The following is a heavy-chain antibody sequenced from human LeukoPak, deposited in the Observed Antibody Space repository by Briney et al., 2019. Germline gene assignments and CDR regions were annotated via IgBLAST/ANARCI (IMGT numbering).Heavy chain of an antibody. CDR3: AKTPHVLRGGHYYFDY. Sequence: GGSLRLSCAASGFTFKNYGMHWVRQAPDKGLEWVAVIANDGGDKHHADSVKGRFTISRDNSKNTLYLQMDSLRAEDTAIYYCAKTPHVLRGGHYYFDYWGQGTLVTVSS. CDR1: GFTFKNYG. V-gene: IGHV3-30*18. J-gene: IGHJ4*02. D-gene: IGHD2/OR15-2a*01. CDR2: IANDGGDK.